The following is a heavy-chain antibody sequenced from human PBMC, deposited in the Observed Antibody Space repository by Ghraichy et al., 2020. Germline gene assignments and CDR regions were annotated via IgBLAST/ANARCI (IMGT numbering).Heavy chain of an antibody. V-gene: IGHV6-1*01. CDR2: TYYSSKWYS. CDR1: GDSLSSNGVA. J-gene: IGHJ4*02. CDR3: VRGQCAAFNF. D-gene: IGHD6-19*01. Sequence: SETLSLTCVISGDSLSSNGVAWNWIRQSPSMDLEWLGSTYYSSKWYSEYAISVTSRITINPDTSTTQFSLPLSSLTPGDTALYYCVRGQCAAFNFWGQVTLVTVSS.